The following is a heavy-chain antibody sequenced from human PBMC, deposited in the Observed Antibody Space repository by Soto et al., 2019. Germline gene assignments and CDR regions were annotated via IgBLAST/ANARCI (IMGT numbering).Heavy chain of an antibody. CDR3: AAMKTY. CDR1: CFDFNNAW. V-gene: IGHV3-15*07. J-gene: IGHJ4*02. CDR2: IKSETDGGTT. D-gene: IGHD3-16*01. Sequence: GGSLTLSCAPYCFDFNNAWMNWVRQAPGKGLEWVGRIKSETDGGTTDYAAPVKGRFTISRDDSKSTLFLQMNSLKTEDTGVYYCAAMKTYWGQGT.